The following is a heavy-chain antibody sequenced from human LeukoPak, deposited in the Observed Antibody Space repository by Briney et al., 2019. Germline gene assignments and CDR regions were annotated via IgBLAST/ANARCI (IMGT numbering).Heavy chain of an antibody. V-gene: IGHV3-53*01. CDR2: TYGDGST. J-gene: IGHJ4*02. D-gene: IGHD1-1*01. CDR1: GLTVSRNH. CDR3: ASGSNRVFDY. Sequence: GSLRLSCAASGLTVSRNHMSWVRQAPGKGLEWVSMTYGDGSTNYADSVKGRFTISGDNSKNTLYLQINSLRVEDTAVYYCASGSNRVFDYWGQGTLVTVSS.